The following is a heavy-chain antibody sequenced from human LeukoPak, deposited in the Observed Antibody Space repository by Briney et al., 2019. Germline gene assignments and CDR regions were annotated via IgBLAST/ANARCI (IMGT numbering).Heavy chain of an antibody. CDR3: ASLWCTPKGVSSNYMDV. D-gene: IGHD2-8*01. CDR2: ISHSGIT. CDR1: GGSISGFY. Sequence: PSETLSLTCGVYGGSISGFYWSWIRQPPGKGLEWIGEISHSGITNYNPSLKSRVTISIDTSKNQFSLKLSSVTAADTAVYYCASLWCTPKGVSSNYMDVWGKGTTVTVSS. V-gene: IGHV4-34*01. J-gene: IGHJ6*03.